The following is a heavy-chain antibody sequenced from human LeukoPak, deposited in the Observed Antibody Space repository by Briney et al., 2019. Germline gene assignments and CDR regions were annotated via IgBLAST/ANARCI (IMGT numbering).Heavy chain of an antibody. V-gene: IGHV1-69*04. CDR2: IIPILGIA. CDR3: ASSLTYYDILTGLNYYYYGMDV. Sequence: GGSLRLSCAASGFTFSSYAISWVRQAPGQGLEWMGRIIPILGIANYAQKFQGRVTITADKSTSTAYMELSSLRSEDTAVYYCASSLTYYDILTGLNYYYYGMDVWGQGTTVTVSS. CDR1: GFTFSSYA. D-gene: IGHD3-9*01. J-gene: IGHJ6*02.